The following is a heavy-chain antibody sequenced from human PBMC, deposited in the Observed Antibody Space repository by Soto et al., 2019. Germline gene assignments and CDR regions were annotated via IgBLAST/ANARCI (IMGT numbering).Heavy chain of an antibody. J-gene: IGHJ3*02. V-gene: IGHV3-33*01. D-gene: IGHD6-25*01. CDR1: GFTFSSYG. Sequence: QVQLVESGGGVVQPGRSLRLSCAASGFTFSSYGMHWVRQAPGKGLEWVAVIWYDGSNKYYADSVKGRFTISRDNSKNTLYLQMNSLRAEDTAVYYCAREISGSMNDAFDIWGQGTMVTVSS. CDR3: AREISGSMNDAFDI. CDR2: IWYDGSNK.